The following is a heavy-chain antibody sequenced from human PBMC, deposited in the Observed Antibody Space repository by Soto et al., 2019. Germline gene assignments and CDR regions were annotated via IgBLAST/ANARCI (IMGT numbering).Heavy chain of an antibody. CDR1: GFTFSSYA. D-gene: IGHD3-10*01. CDR2: ISGSGGST. Sequence: PGGSLRLSCAASGFTFSSYAMSWVRQAPGKGLEWVSAISGSGGSTYYADSVKGRFTISRDNSKNTLYLQMNSLRAEDTAVYYCAKINYYGSGSNSYYLGYYGMDVWGQGTTVTVSS. V-gene: IGHV3-23*01. J-gene: IGHJ6*02. CDR3: AKINYYGSGSNSYYLGYYGMDV.